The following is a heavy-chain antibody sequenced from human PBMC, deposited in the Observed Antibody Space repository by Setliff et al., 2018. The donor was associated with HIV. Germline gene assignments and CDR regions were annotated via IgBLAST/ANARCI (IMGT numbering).Heavy chain of an antibody. Sequence: VASVKVSCKASGGTFSNYAISWVRQAPGRGLEWMGGVIPIFGTANYAQNFQGRVTITADESTSTAYVELSSLTSEVTAIYYCAKYAIAAPYYFDYWGQGTLVTVSS. V-gene: IGHV1-69*13. CDR1: GGTFSNYA. CDR3: AKYAIAAPYYFDY. D-gene: IGHD2-8*01. J-gene: IGHJ4*02. CDR2: VIPIFGTA.